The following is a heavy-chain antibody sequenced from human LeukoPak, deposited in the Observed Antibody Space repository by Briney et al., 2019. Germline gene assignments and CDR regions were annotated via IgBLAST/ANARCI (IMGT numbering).Heavy chain of an antibody. CDR3: ARGGTVTAPDY. CDR1: GFTCSSYA. Sequence: GGSLRLSCAASGFTCSSYAMSWVRQAPGKGLEWVSGISGSGGRTYYADSVKGRFTISRDNSKNTLYLQMNSLRAEDTAVYYCARGGTVTAPDYWGQGTLVTVSS. D-gene: IGHD4-17*01. CDR2: ISGSGGRT. V-gene: IGHV3-23*01. J-gene: IGHJ4*02.